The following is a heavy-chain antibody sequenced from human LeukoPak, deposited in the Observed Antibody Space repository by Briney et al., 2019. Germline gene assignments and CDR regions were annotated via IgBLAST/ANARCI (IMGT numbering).Heavy chain of an antibody. CDR1: GGSISSTSYL. J-gene: IGHJ4*02. CDR2: IYYSGRT. V-gene: IGHV4-39*01. D-gene: IGHD3-3*01. CDR3: ARQIPDVSGYYQYYFDY. Sequence: SETLSLTCTVSGGSISSTSYLWGWVRQPPGEGLEWIGSIYYSGRTFYNPSLKSRVTISVDTSKNQISLTVRAVTAADTAVYYCARQIPDVSGYYQYYFDYWGQGTLVTVSS.